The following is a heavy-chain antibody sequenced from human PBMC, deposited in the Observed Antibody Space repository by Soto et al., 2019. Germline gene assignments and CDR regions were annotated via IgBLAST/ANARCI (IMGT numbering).Heavy chain of an antibody. CDR1: GGSINNYY. V-gene: IGHV4-59*01. CDR3: ARDRGSGSSYPYYYYAMDV. D-gene: IGHD3-10*01. CDR2: IYNSGST. J-gene: IGHJ6*02. Sequence: SETLSLTCTVSGGSINNYYWTWIRQPPGEGLEWIGYIYNSGSTNYNPSLKSRVTISVDTSKNQFSLELRSVTAADTAVYFCARDRGSGSSYPYYYYAMDVWGQGTSVTVSS.